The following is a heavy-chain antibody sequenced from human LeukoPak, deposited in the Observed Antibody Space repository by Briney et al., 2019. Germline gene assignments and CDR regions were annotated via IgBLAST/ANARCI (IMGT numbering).Heavy chain of an antibody. Sequence: ASVKISCKVSGYTFTDYYMHWVRQAPGQGLEWMGWINPNSGGTNYAQKFQGRVTMTRDTSISTAYMELSRLRSDDTAVYYCARDFWSGYLLFDYWGQGTLVTVSS. J-gene: IGHJ4*02. D-gene: IGHD3-3*01. V-gene: IGHV1-2*02. CDR1: GYTFTDYY. CDR3: ARDFWSGYLLFDY. CDR2: INPNSGGT.